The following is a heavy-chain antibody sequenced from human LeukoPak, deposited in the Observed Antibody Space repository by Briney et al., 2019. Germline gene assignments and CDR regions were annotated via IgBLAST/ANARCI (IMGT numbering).Heavy chain of an antibody. D-gene: IGHD3-3*01. Sequence: GGSLRLSCAASGFRFNTYWMSWVRQAPGKGLEWVANIKQDGNEKYYADSVKGRFTISRDNAKNSLYLQMYSLRAEDTAVYYCARAPEWFRLNYYYMDVWGKGTTVTVSS. J-gene: IGHJ6*03. CDR1: GFRFNTYW. V-gene: IGHV3-7*01. CDR2: IKQDGNEK. CDR3: ARAPEWFRLNYYYMDV.